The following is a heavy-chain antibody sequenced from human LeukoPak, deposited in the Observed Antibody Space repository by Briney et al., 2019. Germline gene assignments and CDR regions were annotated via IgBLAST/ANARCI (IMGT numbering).Heavy chain of an antibody. CDR2: ITFSGRTI. CDR1: GFSLSDYH. J-gene: IGHJ5*02. V-gene: IGHV3-11*01. Sequence: GGSLRLSCAASGFSLSDYHMIWTLQPPGKGLEWVSYITFSGRTIHYADSVKGRFTISRDNARSSLYLQMNSLRAEDTAVYYCARLGSSWPNWFDPWGQGTLVTVSS. D-gene: IGHD6-13*01. CDR3: ARLGSSWPNWFDP.